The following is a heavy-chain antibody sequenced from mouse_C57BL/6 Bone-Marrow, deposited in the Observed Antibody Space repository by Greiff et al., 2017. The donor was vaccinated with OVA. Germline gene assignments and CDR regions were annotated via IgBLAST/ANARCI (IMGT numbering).Heavy chain of an antibody. CDR1: GYTFTSYG. D-gene: IGHD2-5*01. J-gene: IGHJ4*01. Sequence: QVQLQQSGAELARPGASVKLSCKASGYTFTSYGISWVKQRTGQGLEWIGEIYPRSGNTYYNEKFKGKATLTADKSSSTAYMELRSLTSEDSAVYFCARKGYYSNYGTMDYWGQGTSVTVSS. V-gene: IGHV1-81*01. CDR3: ARKGYYSNYGTMDY. CDR2: IYPRSGNT.